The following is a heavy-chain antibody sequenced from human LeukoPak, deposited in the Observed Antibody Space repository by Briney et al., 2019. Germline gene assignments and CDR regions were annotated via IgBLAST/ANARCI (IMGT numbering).Heavy chain of an antibody. J-gene: IGHJ6*02. CDR1: GLTFSSYA. Sequence: RLSGGASGLTFSSYAMYWVGQAPGKGLEGVAAITLDGTNNYYADSVKGRFTISRDNSKNTLYLQMNSLSAEDTAVYYCAGATYYYDTSGYYSYYYGMDVWGQGTTVTVSS. V-gene: IGHV3-30-3*01. D-gene: IGHD3-22*01. CDR3: AGATYYYDTSGYYSYYYGMDV. CDR2: ITLDGTNN.